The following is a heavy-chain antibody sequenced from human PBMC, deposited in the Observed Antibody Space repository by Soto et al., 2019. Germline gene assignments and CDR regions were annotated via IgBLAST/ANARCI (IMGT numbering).Heavy chain of an antibody. Sequence: QVQLQESGPGLVKPSQTLSLTCAVSGGSISRSVYYCNWIRQHPGKGLEWIGYIHNSGTTYYNPSLKSRLFFAVDTSKNQFSLKLNSVTTADTAVYYYARDPIVRGVGGWYFDLWGRGTLVTVSS. D-gene: IGHD3-10*01. V-gene: IGHV4-31*11. J-gene: IGHJ2*01. CDR1: GGSISRSVYY. CDR2: IHNSGTT. CDR3: ARDPIVRGVGGWYFDL.